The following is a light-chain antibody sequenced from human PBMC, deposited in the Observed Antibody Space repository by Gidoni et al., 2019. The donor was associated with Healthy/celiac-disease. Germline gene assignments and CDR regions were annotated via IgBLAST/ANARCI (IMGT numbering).Light chain of an antibody. V-gene: IGLV2-23*01. CDR1: SSDVGSYTL. CDR2: EGS. J-gene: IGLJ3*02. Sequence: QSALTQPASVSGSPGQSITISCTGTSSDVGSYTLVSWYQQHPGKAPKLMIYEGSKRPSGVSNRFSGSKSDNTASLTISGLQAEDEADYYCCSYAGSSTWVFGGGTKLTVL. CDR3: CSYAGSSTWV.